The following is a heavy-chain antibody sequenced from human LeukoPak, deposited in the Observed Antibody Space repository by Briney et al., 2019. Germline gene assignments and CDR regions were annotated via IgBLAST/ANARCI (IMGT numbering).Heavy chain of an antibody. J-gene: IGHJ4*02. V-gene: IGHV3-7*01. CDR1: GFTFSIYW. D-gene: IGHD1-26*01. Sequence: GGSLRLSCAASGFTFSIYWMSWVRQAPGKGLEWVANIKQDGSEKYYVDSVKGRFTISRDNAKNSLYLQMNSPRAEDTAVYYCAREGLWATGFDYWGQGTLVTVSS. CDR2: IKQDGSEK. CDR3: AREGLWATGFDY.